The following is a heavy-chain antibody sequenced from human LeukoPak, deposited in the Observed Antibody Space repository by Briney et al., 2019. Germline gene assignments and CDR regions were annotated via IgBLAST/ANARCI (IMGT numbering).Heavy chain of an antibody. V-gene: IGHV3-33*01. CDR3: ASMTTVTLDDAFDI. CDR1: GFIFSSYG. Sequence: GGSLRLSCAASGFIFSSYGMHWVRQATGKGLEWVALIWYDGSKRSYADSVKGRFTISRDNSKNTLYLQMNSLRVEDTAVYYCASMTTVTLDDAFDIWGQGTMVTVSS. D-gene: IGHD4-17*01. CDR2: IWYDGSKR. J-gene: IGHJ3*02.